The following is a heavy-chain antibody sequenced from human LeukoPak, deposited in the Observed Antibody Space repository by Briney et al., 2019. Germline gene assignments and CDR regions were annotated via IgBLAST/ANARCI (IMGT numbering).Heavy chain of an antibody. CDR3: ARFHDYGGNRYFDY. CDR1: GGSISSYY. J-gene: IGHJ4*02. V-gene: IGHV4-59*01. CDR2: IYYSGNT. D-gene: IGHD4-23*01. Sequence: SETLSLTCTVSGGSISSYYWSWIRQPPGKGLEWIGYIYYSGNTNYNPSLKSRVTISIDTSKNQVSLKLSSVTAADTAVYYRARFHDYGGNRYFDYWGQGTLVTVSS.